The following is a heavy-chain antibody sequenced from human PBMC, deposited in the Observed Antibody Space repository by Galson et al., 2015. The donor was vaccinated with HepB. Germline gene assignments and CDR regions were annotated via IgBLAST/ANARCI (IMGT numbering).Heavy chain of an antibody. CDR1: GFTFRNYA. Sequence: SLRLSCAASGFTFRNYAMSWVRQAPGKGLEWVAGFSAVGGVTYYADSVKGRFTISRDNSQNTLWLQMNSLRVEDTAVYYCAKDVAGDLQLWFGGPFDSWGQGTQVTVSS. CDR3: AKDVAGDLQLWFGGPFDS. D-gene: IGHD3-10*01. V-gene: IGHV3-23*01. CDR2: FSAVGGVT. J-gene: IGHJ4*02.